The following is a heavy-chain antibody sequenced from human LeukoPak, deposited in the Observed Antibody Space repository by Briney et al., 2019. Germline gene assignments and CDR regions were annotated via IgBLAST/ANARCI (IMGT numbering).Heavy chain of an antibody. D-gene: IGHD1-26*01. Sequence: GGYLRLSCAASGFTFSSYAMSWVRQAPGKGLEWVSSISGSGDTTYYADSVKGRFTISRDNSKNTLYLQMNCLRAEDTAVYYCAKEGRVGATQDRADYWGQGTLVTVSS. CDR2: ISGSGDTT. CDR3: AKEGRVGATQDRADY. CDR1: GFTFSSYA. V-gene: IGHV3-23*01. J-gene: IGHJ4*02.